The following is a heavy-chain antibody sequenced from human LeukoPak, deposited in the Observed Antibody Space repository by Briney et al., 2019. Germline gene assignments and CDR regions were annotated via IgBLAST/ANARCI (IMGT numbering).Heavy chain of an antibody. CDR1: GYTFTGYY. Sequence: ASVKVSCKASGYTFTGYYMHGVRQAPGQGLEWMGWINPNSGGTNYAQKFQGRVTMTRDTSISTAYMELSRLRSDDTAVYYCARTFVVPATPFDPWGQGNLVTVSS. CDR2: INPNSGGT. CDR3: ARTFVVPATPFDP. D-gene: IGHD2-2*01. V-gene: IGHV1-2*02. J-gene: IGHJ5*02.